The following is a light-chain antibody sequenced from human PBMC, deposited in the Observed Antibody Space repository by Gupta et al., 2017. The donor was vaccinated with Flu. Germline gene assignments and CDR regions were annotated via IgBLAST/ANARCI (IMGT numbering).Light chain of an antibody. CDR3: QHEINLPFT. J-gene: IGKJ4*01. Sequence: DSQMTQSPSSLSASVGDRVTITCQASQDINNYLNWYQQKPGRAPKLLIYDASKVETGVPSRFSGSGSGTDFTFTISSRQPEDFANYYCQHEINLPFTFGRGTKVEI. V-gene: IGKV1-33*01. CDR2: DAS. CDR1: QDINNY.